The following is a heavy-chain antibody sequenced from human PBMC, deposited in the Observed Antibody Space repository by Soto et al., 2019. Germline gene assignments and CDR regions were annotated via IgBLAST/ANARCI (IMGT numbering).Heavy chain of an antibody. CDR3: ARESEDLTSIFDY. Sequence: EVQLVESGGGLVKPGGSLRLSCAASGFTFTRYSMNWVRQAPGKGLEWVSSISSTTNYIYYGDSMKGRFTISRDNAKNSLYREMNTLRAEDTAVYYWARESEDLTSIFDYCGQGTLVTVSA. CDR2: ISSTTNYI. J-gene: IGHJ4*02. CDR1: GFTFTRYS. V-gene: IGHV3-21*06.